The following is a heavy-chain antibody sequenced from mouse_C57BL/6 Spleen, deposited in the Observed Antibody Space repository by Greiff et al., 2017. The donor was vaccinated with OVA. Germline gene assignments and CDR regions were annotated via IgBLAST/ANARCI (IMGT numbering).Heavy chain of an antibody. CDR1: GYAISSSW. V-gene: IGHV1-82*01. J-gene: IGHJ1*03. CDR2: IYPGDGDT. Sequence: VQLVESGPELVKPGASVKISCTASGYAISSSWMNWVKQRPGKGLEWIGRIYPGDGDTNYNGKFKGKATLTAAKSSNTAYMQLSSLTSEDSAVYGCERGEDYCGRSYGYFDGWGTGTTGTVSS. D-gene: IGHD1-1*01. CDR3: ERGEDYCGRSYGYFDG.